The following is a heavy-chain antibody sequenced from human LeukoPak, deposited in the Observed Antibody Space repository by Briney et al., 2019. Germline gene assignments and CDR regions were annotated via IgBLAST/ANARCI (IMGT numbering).Heavy chain of an antibody. CDR3: AKLDAHGYNLDY. V-gene: IGHV3-23*01. Sequence: GGSLRLSCTASGFTFSSYAMSWVRQAPGKGLEWVSAISGSGSDTFYADSVKGRFTISRDNSENTLFLQVNSLRAEDTAVYYCAKLDAHGYNLDYWGQGNLVTVSS. D-gene: IGHD5-24*01. CDR2: ISGSGSDT. CDR1: GFTFSSYA. J-gene: IGHJ4*02.